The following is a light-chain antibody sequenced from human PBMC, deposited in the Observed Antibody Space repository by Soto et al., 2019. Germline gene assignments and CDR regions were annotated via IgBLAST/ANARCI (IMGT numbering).Light chain of an antibody. V-gene: IGLV2-23*02. CDR3: CSYAGSSTFPYV. CDR2: EVS. Sequence: QSALTQPASVSGSPGQSITISCTGTSSDVGSYNLVSWCQQHPGKAPKLMIYEVSKRPSGVSNRFSGSKSGNTASLTISGLQAEDEADYYCCSYAGSSTFPYVFGTGTKVTVL. CDR1: SSDVGSYNL. J-gene: IGLJ1*01.